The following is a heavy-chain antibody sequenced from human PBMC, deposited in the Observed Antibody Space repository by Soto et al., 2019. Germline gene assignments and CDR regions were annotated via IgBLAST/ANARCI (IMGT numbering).Heavy chain of an antibody. V-gene: IGHV3-11*01. CDR2: ISNSAGTT. D-gene: IGHD6-19*01. Sequence: QVHLVESGGALVKPGGSLRLSCAASGFTFSHYYMSWIRQAPGKGLEWVSYISNSAGTTYYADSVKGRFTISRDNAKNSLYLQMNNLRAEDTAVYYCARGIAVADTYYFDYWGQGTLVTVSS. CDR1: GFTFSHYY. CDR3: ARGIAVADTYYFDY. J-gene: IGHJ4*02.